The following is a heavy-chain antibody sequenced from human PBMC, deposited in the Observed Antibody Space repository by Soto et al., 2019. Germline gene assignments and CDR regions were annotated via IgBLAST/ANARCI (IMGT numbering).Heavy chain of an antibody. CDR2: ISSDGNNK. D-gene: IGHD6-19*01. V-gene: IGHV3-30*19. CDR3: ARTYRSGWYYFDY. J-gene: IGHJ4*02. CDR1: GFTFSSYG. Sequence: QVQLVESGGGVVQPGRSLRLSCAASGFTFSSYGMHWVRQAPGKGLEWVAVISSDGNNKNYVDSVKGRFTISRDNSKNTMYLQMNSLRVEDTAIFYCARTYRSGWYYFDYWGQGTLVTVPS.